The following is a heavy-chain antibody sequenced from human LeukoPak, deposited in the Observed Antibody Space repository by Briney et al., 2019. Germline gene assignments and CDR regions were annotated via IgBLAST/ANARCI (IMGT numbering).Heavy chain of an antibody. CDR1: GDSISTSNSY. Sequence: TSETLSLTCTVSGDSISTSNSYWGWIRQPPGKGLEWIGSIYYSGNTYYNASLKSRVTISVDTSKNQFSLKLSSVTAADTAVYYCARDPWLRSGSGYWGQGTLVTVSS. CDR2: IYYSGNT. V-gene: IGHV4-39*07. D-gene: IGHD5-12*01. CDR3: ARDPWLRSGSGY. J-gene: IGHJ4*02.